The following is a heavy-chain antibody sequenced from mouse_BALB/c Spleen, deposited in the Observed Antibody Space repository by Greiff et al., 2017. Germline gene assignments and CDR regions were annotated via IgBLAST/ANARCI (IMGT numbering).Heavy chain of an antibody. CDR3: TRSAY. CDR1: GYTFTSYY. Sequence: QVQLQQSGAELVKPGASVKLSCKASGYTFTSYYMYWVKQRPGQGLEWIGEINPSNGGTNFNEKFKSKATLTVDKSSSTAYMQLSSLTSEDSAVYNCTRSAYWGQGTTLTVSS. V-gene: IGHV1S81*02. J-gene: IGHJ2*01. CDR2: INPSNGGT.